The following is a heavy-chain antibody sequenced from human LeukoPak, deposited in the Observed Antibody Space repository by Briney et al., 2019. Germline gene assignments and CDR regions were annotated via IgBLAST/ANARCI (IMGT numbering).Heavy chain of an antibody. V-gene: IGHV1-2*02. D-gene: IGHD4-17*01. CDR3: ARGLGLHYGDYVTGY. CDR2: INPNSGGT. J-gene: IGHJ4*02. Sequence: GASVKVSCKASGYTFTGHYMHWVRQAPGQGLEWMGWINPNSGGTNYAQKFQGRVTMTRDTSISTAYMELSRLRSDDTAVYYCARGLGLHYGDYVTGYWGQGTLVTVSS. CDR1: GYTFTGHY.